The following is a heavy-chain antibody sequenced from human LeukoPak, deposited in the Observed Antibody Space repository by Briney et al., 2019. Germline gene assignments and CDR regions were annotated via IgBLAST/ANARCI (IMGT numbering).Heavy chain of an antibody. J-gene: IGHJ4*02. V-gene: IGHV3-30*18. Sequence: PGGSLRLSCAASGFTFSSYGMHWVRQAPGKGLEWVAVISYDGSNKYYADSVKGRFTISRDNSKNTLYLQMNSLRAEDTAAYYCAKDSHFGCWGQGTLVTVSS. CDR2: ISYDGSNK. CDR3: AKDSHFGC. D-gene: IGHD3-10*01. CDR1: GFTFSSYG.